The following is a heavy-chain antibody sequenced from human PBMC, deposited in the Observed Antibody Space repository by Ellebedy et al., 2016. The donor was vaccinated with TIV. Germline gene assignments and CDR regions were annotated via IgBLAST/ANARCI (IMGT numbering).Heavy chain of an antibody. Sequence: MPSETLSLTCTVSGGSISRYYWSWIRQPPGKGLEWIGYIYYRWSTNYNPSLKSRVTISVDTSKNQFSLKLSSVTAADAAVYYCAREGYTEMATLNLDYWGQGTLVTVSS. V-gene: IGHV4-59*12. J-gene: IGHJ4*02. CDR3: AREGYTEMATLNLDY. CDR1: GGSISRYY. CDR2: IYYRWST. D-gene: IGHD5-24*01.